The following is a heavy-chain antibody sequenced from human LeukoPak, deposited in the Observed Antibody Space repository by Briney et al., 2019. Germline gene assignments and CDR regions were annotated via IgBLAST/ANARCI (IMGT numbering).Heavy chain of an antibody. D-gene: IGHD6-13*01. Sequence: TASETLSLTCTVSGGSISSSSYYWGWIRQPPGKGLEWIGSIYYSGSTYYNPSLKSRVTISVDTSKNQFSLKLSSVTAADTAVYYCASVVAAAAQSTGYYYYYYMDVWGKGTTVTVSS. CDR2: IYYSGST. CDR1: GGSISSSSYY. V-gene: IGHV4-39*07. J-gene: IGHJ6*03. CDR3: ASVVAAAAQSTGYYYYYYMDV.